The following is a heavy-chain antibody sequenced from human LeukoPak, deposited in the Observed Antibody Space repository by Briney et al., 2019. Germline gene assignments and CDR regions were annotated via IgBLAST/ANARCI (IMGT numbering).Heavy chain of an antibody. CDR1: GFTFSSYS. CDR2: ISSSSSTI. CDR3: AKERAVTTGYYVDY. J-gene: IGHJ4*02. V-gene: IGHV3-48*04. Sequence: GGSLRLSCAASGFTFSSYSMNWVRQAPGKGLEWVSYISSSSSTIYYADSVKGRFTISRDNAKNSLYLQMNSLRAEDTALYYCAKERAVTTGYYVDYWGQGTLVTVSS. D-gene: IGHD4-17*01.